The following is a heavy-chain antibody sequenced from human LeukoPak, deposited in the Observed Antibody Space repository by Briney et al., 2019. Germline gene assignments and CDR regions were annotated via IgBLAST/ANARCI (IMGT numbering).Heavy chain of an antibody. CDR1: GYTFTSYD. CDR2: MNPNSGNT. Sequence: ASVKVSCKASGYTFTSYDINWVRQATGQGLEWMGWMNPNSGNTGYAQKFQGRVTITRNTSISTAYMELSSLRSEDTAVYYCARSIAAAEIYYYYMDVWAKGPRSPSP. CDR3: ARSIAAAEIYYYYMDV. D-gene: IGHD6-13*01. J-gene: IGHJ6*03. V-gene: IGHV1-8*03.